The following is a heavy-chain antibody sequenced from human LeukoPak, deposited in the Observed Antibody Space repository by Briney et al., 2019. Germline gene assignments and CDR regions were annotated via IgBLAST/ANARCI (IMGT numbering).Heavy chain of an antibody. J-gene: IGHJ1*01. D-gene: IGHD4-17*01. CDR2: IIPIFGTA. V-gene: IGHV1-69*05. Sequence: VKVSCKASGGTFSSYAISWVRQAPGQGLEWMGGIIPIFGTANYAQKFQGRVTITTDESTSTAYMELSSLRSEDTAVYYCARDFTTVTTAYFQHWGQGTLVTVSS. CDR3: ARDFTTVTTAYFQH. CDR1: GGTFSSYA.